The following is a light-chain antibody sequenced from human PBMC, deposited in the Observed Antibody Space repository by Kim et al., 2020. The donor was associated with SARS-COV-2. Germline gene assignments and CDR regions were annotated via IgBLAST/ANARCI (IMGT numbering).Light chain of an antibody. V-gene: IGKV1-33*01. CDR1: QDINNY. Sequence: DIQMTQSPPSLSASVGGRVTITCRASQDINNYLSWYQQKPGKAPKLLISAASNLETGVPSRFSGSKSGTDFTLTISSLLPEDVGTYYCQQAATVPRTFGPGTKVDIK. CDR3: QQAATVPRT. J-gene: IGKJ3*01. CDR2: AAS.